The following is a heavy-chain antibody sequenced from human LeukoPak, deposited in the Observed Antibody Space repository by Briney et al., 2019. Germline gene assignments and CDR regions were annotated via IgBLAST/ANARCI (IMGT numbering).Heavy chain of an antibody. V-gene: IGHV3-23*01. Sequence: GGSLRLSCAGSGFTFNNFAMSWVRQAPGKGLEWVSSISGRGGSTYYADSLRGRFIISRDNSKNTLYLQMNSLRDEDTAFYYCALIYDLFNGGTVGDYWGQGALVTVSS. CDR3: ALIYDLFNGGTVGDY. J-gene: IGHJ4*02. CDR1: GFTFNNFA. D-gene: IGHD5/OR15-5a*01. CDR2: ISGRGGST.